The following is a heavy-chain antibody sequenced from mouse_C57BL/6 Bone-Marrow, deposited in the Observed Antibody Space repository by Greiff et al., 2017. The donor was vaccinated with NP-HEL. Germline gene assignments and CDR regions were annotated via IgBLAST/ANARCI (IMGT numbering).Heavy chain of an antibody. D-gene: IGHD6-5*01. Sequence: EVQLQQSVAELVRPGASVKLSCTASGFNIKNNYMHWVKQRPEQGLEWIGRIDPANGNTKYAPKFQGKATITADTSSNTAYLQLSSLTSEDTAIYYCARRAYDYDAMDYWGQGTSVTVSS. CDR3: ARRAYDYDAMDY. CDR2: IDPANGNT. J-gene: IGHJ4*01. V-gene: IGHV14-3*01. CDR1: GFNIKNNY.